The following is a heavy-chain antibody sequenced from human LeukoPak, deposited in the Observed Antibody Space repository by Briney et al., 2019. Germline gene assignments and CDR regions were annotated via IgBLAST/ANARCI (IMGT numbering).Heavy chain of an antibody. D-gene: IGHD2-21*01. J-gene: IGHJ6*02. CDR1: GYTFSSYY. Sequence: ASVKVSCKASGYTFSSYYMHWVRQAPGQGLEWVGIINPGDGGTSYAQKFQGRATMSRDTSTSTIYMELSRLRSDDTALYYCARDPRKDCHNGMDVWGQGTTVTVSS. CDR2: INPGDGGT. CDR3: ARDPRKDCHNGMDV. V-gene: IGHV1-46*01.